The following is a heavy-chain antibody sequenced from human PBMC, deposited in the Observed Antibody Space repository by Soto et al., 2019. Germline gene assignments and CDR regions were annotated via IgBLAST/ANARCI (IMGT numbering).Heavy chain of an antibody. D-gene: IGHD6-6*01. J-gene: IGHJ1*01. CDR2: INRDGSAT. CDR3: AKGAR. Sequence: EVHLVESGGGLVQPGGSLRLSCAASGFTFRRSWMSWVRQAPGKGLEWVAAINRDGSATLYVDSVKGRFTISRDNAGNSLYRQLNSLRVDDTAGYYCAKGARWGQGTLVTVSS. CDR1: GFTFRRSW. V-gene: IGHV3-7*01.